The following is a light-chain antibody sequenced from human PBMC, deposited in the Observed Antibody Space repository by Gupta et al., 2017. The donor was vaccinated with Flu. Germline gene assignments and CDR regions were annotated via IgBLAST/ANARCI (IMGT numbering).Light chain of an antibody. CDR2: EVS. V-gene: IGLV2-14*01. CDR3: TSYTSSSAIV. J-gene: IGLJ2*01. CDR1: SSDVGGYNY. Sequence: QSALTPPASVSGAPGQSITISCTGTSSDVGGYNYVSWYQQHPGKAPKFMIYEVSNRPSGVSNRFSGSKSGNTASLTISGLQAEDEAVYYCTSYTSSSAIVFGGGTQLTVL.